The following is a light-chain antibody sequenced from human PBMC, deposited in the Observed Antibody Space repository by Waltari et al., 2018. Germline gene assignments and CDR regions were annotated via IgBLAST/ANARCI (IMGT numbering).Light chain of an antibody. J-gene: IGLJ3*02. CDR1: SSDVGTYNF. V-gene: IGLV2-23*01. CDR3: YSYAGSGTWV. CDR2: EGN. Sequence: QSALTQPASVSGSPGQSITISCTGTSSDVGTYNFSSWYQQNPGKAPQLKVYEGNKRPAGVSNRCSGSKAGNPASLTISGLQAEDEADYYCYSYAGSGTWVFGGGTKLTVL.